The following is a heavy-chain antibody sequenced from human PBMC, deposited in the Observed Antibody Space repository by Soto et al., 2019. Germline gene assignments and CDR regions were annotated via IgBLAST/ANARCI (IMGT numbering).Heavy chain of an antibody. CDR2: IYYSGIT. J-gene: IGHJ4*02. CDR3: ARHGSN. Sequence: QLQLQESGPGLVKPSETLSLTCTVSGVSISNSSYYWGWIRRPPGKGLEWIGTIYYSGITYYNPSLKSRVTISVDTSKNQFSLKLTSVTAADTAVYYCARHGSNWGQVTLVTVSS. CDR1: GVSISNSSYY. V-gene: IGHV4-39*01.